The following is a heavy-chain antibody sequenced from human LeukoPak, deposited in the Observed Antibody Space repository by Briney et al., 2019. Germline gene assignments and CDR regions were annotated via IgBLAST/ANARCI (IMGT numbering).Heavy chain of an antibody. CDR3: AGFGELLEAGP. Sequence: SVKVSCKASGYTFTGYYMHWVRQAPGQGLEWMGGIIPIFGTANYAQKFQGRVTITADESTSTAYMELSSLRSEDTAVYYCAGFGELLEAGPWGQGTLVTVSS. D-gene: IGHD3-10*01. CDR1: GYTFTGYY. V-gene: IGHV1-69*13. CDR2: IIPIFGTA. J-gene: IGHJ4*02.